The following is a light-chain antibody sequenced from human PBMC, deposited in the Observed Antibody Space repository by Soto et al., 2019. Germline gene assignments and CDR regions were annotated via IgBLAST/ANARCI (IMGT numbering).Light chain of an antibody. Sequence: EIVLTQSPGTLSLSPGERATLSCRASQSVSSSYLDWYQQKPGQAPRLLIYGASSRATGIPDRFSGSGSGTDFTLTISRLEPEDFAVYYGQQYGSSSWTFGQGTKGEIK. CDR2: GAS. V-gene: IGKV3-20*01. J-gene: IGKJ1*01. CDR1: QSVSSSY. CDR3: QQYGSSSWT.